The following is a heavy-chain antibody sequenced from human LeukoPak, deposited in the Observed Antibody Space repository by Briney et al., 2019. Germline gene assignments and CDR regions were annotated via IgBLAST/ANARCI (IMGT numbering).Heavy chain of an antibody. V-gene: IGHV5-51*01. J-gene: IGHJ4*02. CDR3: ARQGGGDRLPDY. CDR1: GYRFSTYW. D-gene: IGHD2-21*02. CDR2: IYPVDSDT. Sequence: GESLKISCKSSGYRFSTYWIGWVRQLPGKGLEWMGIIYPVDSDTRYSPSFQGQVTISADKSISTAYLQWGSLKASDTAMYYCARQGGGDRLPDYWGQGTLVTVSS.